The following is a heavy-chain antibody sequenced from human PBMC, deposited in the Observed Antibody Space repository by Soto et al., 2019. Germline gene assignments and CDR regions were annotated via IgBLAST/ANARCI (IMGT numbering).Heavy chain of an antibody. CDR1: GFTFSSYG. CDR2: IWYDGSNK. Sequence: QVQLVESGGGVVQPGRSLRLSCAASGFTFSSYGMHWVRQAPGKGLEWVAVIWYDGSNKYYADSVKGRFTISRDNSKNTLYLQRNSLRAEDTAVYYCARYGGYPLYGMDVWGQGTTVTVSS. CDR3: ARYGGYPLYGMDV. V-gene: IGHV3-33*01. J-gene: IGHJ6*02. D-gene: IGHD5-12*01.